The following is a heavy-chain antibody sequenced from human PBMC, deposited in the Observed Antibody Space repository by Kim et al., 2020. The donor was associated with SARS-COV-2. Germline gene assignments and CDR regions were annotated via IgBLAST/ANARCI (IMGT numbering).Heavy chain of an antibody. J-gene: IGHJ4*02. D-gene: IGHD3-10*01. Sequence: GGSLRLSCAASGFTFTKCWMRWVRQAPGKGLEWVGRITSKTAGGTTEYATTGKGSITISRDDSTNTLYMQINSLKNEDPAFYYCRDRCFYNWGQTTLVPV. CDR3: RDRCFYN. V-gene: IGHV3-15*01. CDR1: GFTFTKCW. CDR2: ITSKTAGGTT.